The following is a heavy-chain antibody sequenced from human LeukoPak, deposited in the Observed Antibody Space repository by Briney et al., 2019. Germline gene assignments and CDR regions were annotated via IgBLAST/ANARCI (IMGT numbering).Heavy chain of an antibody. D-gene: IGHD1-1*01. CDR1: GGSFSDYN. J-gene: IGHJ4*02. Sequence: PSETLSLTCGVYGGSFSDYNWSWLRQSPKKGLEWIGEINDSGTTHYNPSLQSRVTISVDTANHQFSLRLNSLTAADTAVYFCARGLDLEGLDSWGPGTLVTVSS. CDR3: ARGLDLEGLDS. V-gene: IGHV4-34*01. CDR2: INDSGTT.